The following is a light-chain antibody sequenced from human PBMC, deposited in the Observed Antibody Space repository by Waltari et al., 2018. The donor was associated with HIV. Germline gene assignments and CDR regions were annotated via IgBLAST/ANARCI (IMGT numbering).Light chain of an antibody. V-gene: IGLV2-14*01. Sequence: QSALTQPASVSGSPGQSISISCTGTSSDVGAYNSVSWYQQHPGQAPKLIIYDVNYRPSGISSRFSGSKSGNTASLTISGLQAEDEADYYCSSYTGSDTLLGVFGTGTKVTVL. CDR2: DVN. CDR3: SSYTGSDTLLGV. J-gene: IGLJ1*01. CDR1: SSDVGAYNS.